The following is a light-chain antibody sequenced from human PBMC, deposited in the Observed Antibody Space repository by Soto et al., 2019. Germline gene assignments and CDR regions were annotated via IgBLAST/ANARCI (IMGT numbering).Light chain of an antibody. V-gene: IGLV4-69*01. CDR3: QTWGTGSVV. Sequence: QPVLTQSPSASASLGASVKLTCTLSSGHSSYAITWHQQQPEKGPRYLMRLNSDGSHTKGDGIPDRFSGSNSGAERYLTISSLQSEDEAVYYCQTWGTGSVVFGGGTQLTVL. CDR2: LNSDGSH. J-gene: IGLJ2*01. CDR1: SGHSSYA.